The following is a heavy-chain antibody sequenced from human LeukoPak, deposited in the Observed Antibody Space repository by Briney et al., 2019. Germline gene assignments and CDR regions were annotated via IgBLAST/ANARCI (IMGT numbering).Heavy chain of an antibody. CDR1: GYTFTSYY. D-gene: IGHD6-19*01. CDR3: ARVLYSSGWYSWGDY. J-gene: IGHJ4*02. CDR2: INPSGGST. V-gene: IGHV1-46*01. Sequence: ASVKVSCKASGYTFTSYYMHWVRQAPGQGLEWMGIINPSGGSTSYAQKFQGRVTMTRDTSTSTVYMELSSLRSGDTAVYYCARVLYSSGWYSWGDYWGQGTLVTVSS.